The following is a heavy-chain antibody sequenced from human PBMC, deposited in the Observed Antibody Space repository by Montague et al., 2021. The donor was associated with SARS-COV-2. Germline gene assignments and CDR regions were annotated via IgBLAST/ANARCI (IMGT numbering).Heavy chain of an antibody. D-gene: IGHD6-13*01. Sequence: SETLSLTCTVSGGSISSSSYYWGWIRQPPGKGLEWIGSIYYSGSTYYNPSLKSRGTISVDTSKNQFSLKLSSVTAADTAVDYCARVGRQQLVRLSGMDVWGQGTTVTVAS. J-gene: IGHJ6*02. CDR1: GGSISSSSYY. V-gene: IGHV4-39*07. CDR3: ARVGRQQLVRLSGMDV. CDR2: IYYSGST.